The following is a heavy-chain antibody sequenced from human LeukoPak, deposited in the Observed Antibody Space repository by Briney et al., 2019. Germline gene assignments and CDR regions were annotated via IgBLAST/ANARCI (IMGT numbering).Heavy chain of an antibody. CDR1: GFTFSNYG. Sequence: GGSLRLSCAASGFTFSNYGIHWVRQAPGKGLEWVAVISYDGSNKNYADSVKGRFSISRDNSKNTLYLQMNSLRGEDTAVYYCARDRCSSTTCNLDYWGQGTQLTVSS. CDR3: ARDRCSSTTCNLDY. V-gene: IGHV3-30-3*01. CDR2: ISYDGSNK. J-gene: IGHJ4*02. D-gene: IGHD2-2*01.